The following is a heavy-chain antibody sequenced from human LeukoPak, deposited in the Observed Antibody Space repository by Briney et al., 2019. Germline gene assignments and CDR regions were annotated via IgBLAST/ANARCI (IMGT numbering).Heavy chain of an antibody. CDR2: LRSDGSNK. D-gene: IGHD3-22*01. CDR3: ARREREQRITMIVETGEMIDY. Sequence: GGSLRLSCAASGFTFSSYGMHWVRQAPGKGLEGVALLRSDGSNKYYADSVKGRFTISRDNSKNTLYLQMSSLRAEDTAVYYCARREREQRITMIVETGEMIDYWGQGTLVTVSS. CDR1: GFTFSSYG. J-gene: IGHJ4*02. V-gene: IGHV3-30*02.